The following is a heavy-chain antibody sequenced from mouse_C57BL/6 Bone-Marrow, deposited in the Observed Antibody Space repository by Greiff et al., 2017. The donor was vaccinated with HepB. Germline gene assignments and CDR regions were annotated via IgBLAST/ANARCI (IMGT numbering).Heavy chain of an antibody. J-gene: IGHJ4*01. CDR3: AIYDYDVGYYYAMDY. D-gene: IGHD2-4*01. V-gene: IGHV1-74*01. CDR2: IHPSDSDT. Sequence: QVQLQQPGAELVKPGASVKVSCKASGYTFTSYWMHWVKQRPGQGLEWIGRIHPSDSDTNYNQKFKGKATLTVDKSSSTAYMQLRSLTSEDSAVYYCAIYDYDVGYYYAMDYWGQGTSVTVSS. CDR1: GYTFTSYW.